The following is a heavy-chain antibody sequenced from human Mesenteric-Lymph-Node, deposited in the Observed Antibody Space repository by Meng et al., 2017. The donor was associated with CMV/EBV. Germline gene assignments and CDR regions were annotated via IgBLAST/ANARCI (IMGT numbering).Heavy chain of an antibody. CDR1: GFTFSSYA. D-gene: IGHD3-3*01. V-gene: IGHV3-23*01. Sequence: GESLKISCAASGFTFSSYAMSWVRQAPGKGLEWVSAISGSGGSTYYADSVKGRFTISRDNSKNTLYLQMNSLRAEDTAVYYCAKDPNDFYGWYFDLWGRGTLVTVSS. J-gene: IGHJ2*01. CDR2: ISGSGGST. CDR3: AKDPNDFYGWYFDL.